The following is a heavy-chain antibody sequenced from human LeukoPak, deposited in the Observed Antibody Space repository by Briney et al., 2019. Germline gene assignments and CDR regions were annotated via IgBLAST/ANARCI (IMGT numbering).Heavy chain of an antibody. CDR1: GFAFSSYA. CDR2: ISYDGSNK. J-gene: IGHJ3*02. CDR3: ARPGQEGAFDI. Sequence: GGSLRLSCAASGFAFSSYAMHWVRQAPGKGLEWVAVISYDGSNKYYADSVKGRFTISRDNSKNTLYLQMNSLRAEDTAVYYCARPGQEGAFDIWGQGKMVTVSS. V-gene: IGHV3-30-3*01.